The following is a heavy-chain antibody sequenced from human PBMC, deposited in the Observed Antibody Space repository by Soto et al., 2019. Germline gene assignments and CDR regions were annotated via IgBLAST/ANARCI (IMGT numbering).Heavy chain of an antibody. CDR2: INPNSGGT. CDR1: GYTFTGYY. CDR3: ARGYYDSSGYYDYYYGMDV. V-gene: IGHV1-2*04. D-gene: IGHD3-22*01. Sequence: ASVKVSCKASGYTFTGYYMHWVRQAPGQGLEWMGWINPNSGGTNYAQKFQGWVTMTRDTSISTAYMELSRLRSDDTAVYYCARGYYDSSGYYDYYYGMDVWGRGTAVIVSS. J-gene: IGHJ6*02.